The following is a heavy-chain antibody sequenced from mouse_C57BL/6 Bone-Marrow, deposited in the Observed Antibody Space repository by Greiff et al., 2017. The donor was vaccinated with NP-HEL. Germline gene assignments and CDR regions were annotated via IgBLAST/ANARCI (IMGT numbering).Heavy chain of an antibody. CDR3: ARYYEGAMDY. J-gene: IGHJ4*01. D-gene: IGHD1-1*01. Sequence: QVQLKQSGAELARPGASVKLSCKASGYTFTSYGISWVKQRTGQGLEWIGEIYPRSGNTYYNEKFKGKATLTADKSSSTAYMELRSLTSEDSAVYFCARYYEGAMDYWGQGTSVTVSS. V-gene: IGHV1-81*01. CDR2: IYPRSGNT. CDR1: GYTFTSYG.